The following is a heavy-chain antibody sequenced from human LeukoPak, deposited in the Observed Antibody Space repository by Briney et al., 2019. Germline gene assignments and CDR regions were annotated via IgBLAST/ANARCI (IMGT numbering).Heavy chain of an antibody. J-gene: IGHJ5*02. Sequence: PSGTLSLTCTVSGGSISSYYWSWIRQPPGEGLEWIGYIYYSGSTNYNPSLKSRVTISVDTSKNQFSLKLSSVTAADTAVYYCARVLWFGDYTTPWFDPWGQGTLVTVSS. D-gene: IGHD3-10*01. CDR2: IYYSGST. CDR1: GGSISSYY. V-gene: IGHV4-59*01. CDR3: ARVLWFGDYTTPWFDP.